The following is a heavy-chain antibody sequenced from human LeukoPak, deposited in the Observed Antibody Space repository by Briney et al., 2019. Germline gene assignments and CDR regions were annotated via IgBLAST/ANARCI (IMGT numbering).Heavy chain of an antibody. CDR1: GFTFSSYA. CDR3: AKGSSSYNSGSGSYYVFDY. Sequence: GRSLRLSCAASGFTFSSYAMHWVRQAPGKGLEWVAVISYDGSNKYYADSVKGRFTVSRDTSKNTLYLQMNSLRAEDTAVYYCAKGSSSYNSGSGSYYVFDYWGQGTLVTVSS. CDR2: ISYDGSNK. V-gene: IGHV3-30*04. D-gene: IGHD3-10*01. J-gene: IGHJ4*02.